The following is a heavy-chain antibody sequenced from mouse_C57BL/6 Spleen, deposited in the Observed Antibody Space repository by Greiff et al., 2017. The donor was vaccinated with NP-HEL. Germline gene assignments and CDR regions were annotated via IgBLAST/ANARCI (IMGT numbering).Heavy chain of an antibody. Sequence: VQLQQSGAELVRPGTSVKLSCKASGYTFTSYWMHWVKQRPGQGLEWIGVIDPSDSYTNYNQKFKGKATLTVDTSSSTAYMQLSSLTYEDSAVYYCAMSYYYCSRDYVMDYLGQGTSVTVSS. CDR2: IDPSDSYT. CDR3: AMSYYYCSRDYVMDY. J-gene: IGHJ4*01. CDR1: GYTFTSYW. D-gene: IGHD1-1*01. V-gene: IGHV1-59*01.